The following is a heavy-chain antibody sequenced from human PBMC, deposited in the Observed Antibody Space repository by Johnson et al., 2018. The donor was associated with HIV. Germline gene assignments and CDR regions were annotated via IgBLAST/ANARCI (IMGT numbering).Heavy chain of an antibody. V-gene: IGHV3-73*01. Sequence: VQLVESGGGVVQPGRSLRLSCAASGFTFSGSAVHWVRQASGTGLEWVGHIRGRAHTYATAYAASRKGSLTISRDDSTNTPYLQMNSLRAEDTAVYYCARSLSSSWYEGAFDIWGQGTMVTVSS. CDR1: GFTFSGSA. D-gene: IGHD6-13*01. CDR3: ARSLSSSWYEGAFDI. CDR2: IRGRAHTYAT. J-gene: IGHJ3*02.